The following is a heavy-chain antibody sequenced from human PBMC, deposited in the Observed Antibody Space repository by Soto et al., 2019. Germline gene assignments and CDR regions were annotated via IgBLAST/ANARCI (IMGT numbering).Heavy chain of an antibody. CDR3: ARASIYGDYYYMDV. D-gene: IGHD4-17*01. Sequence: SETLSLTCAVSSGSISSSNWWSWVRQPPGTGLEWIGEIYHSGSTNYNPSLKSRVTISVDKSKNQLSLKLSSVTAADTAVDYCARASIYGDYYYMDVWGKGTTVTVSS. CDR2: IYHSGST. CDR1: SGSISSSNW. V-gene: IGHV4-4*02. J-gene: IGHJ6*03.